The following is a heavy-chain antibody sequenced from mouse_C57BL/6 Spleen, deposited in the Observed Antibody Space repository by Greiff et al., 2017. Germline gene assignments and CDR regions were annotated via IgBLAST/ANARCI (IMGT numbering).Heavy chain of an antibody. J-gene: IGHJ1*03. Sequence: QVQLKQPGAELVRPGTSVKLSCKASGYTFTSYWMHWVKQRPGQGLEWIGVIDPSDSYTNYNQKFKGKATLTVDTSSSTAYMQLSSLTSEDSAVYYCARPGGLQSYWYFDVWGTGTTVTVSS. CDR3: ARPGGLQSYWYFDV. CDR2: IDPSDSYT. D-gene: IGHD6-1*01. CDR1: GYTFTSYW. V-gene: IGHV1-59*01.